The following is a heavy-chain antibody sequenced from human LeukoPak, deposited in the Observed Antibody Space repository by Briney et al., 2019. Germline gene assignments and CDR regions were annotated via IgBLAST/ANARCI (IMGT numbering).Heavy chain of an antibody. CDR2: MNPNSGNT. J-gene: IGHJ4*02. CDR3: ARTSYDFWSGYLPFDY. CDR1: GYTFTSYD. V-gene: IGHV1-8*03. Sequence: ASVKVSCKASGYTFTSYDINWVRQATGQGLEWMGWMNPNSGNTGYAQKFQGRVTITRNTSISTAYMELSSLRSEDTAVYYCARTSYDFWSGYLPFDYWGQGTQVTVSS. D-gene: IGHD3-3*01.